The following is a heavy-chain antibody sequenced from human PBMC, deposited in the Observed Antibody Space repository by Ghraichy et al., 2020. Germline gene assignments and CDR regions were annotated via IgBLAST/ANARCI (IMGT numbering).Heavy chain of an antibody. CDR3: ARAVPDYGDYWFDP. V-gene: IGHV4-4*07. D-gene: IGHD4-17*01. J-gene: IGHJ5*02. CDR2: IYTSGST. Sequence: ESLNISCTVSGGSISSYYWSWIRQPAGKGLEWIRRIYTSGSTNYNPSLKSRVTMSVDTSKNQFSLKLSSVTAADTAVYYCARAVPDYGDYWFDPWGQGTLVTVSS. CDR1: GGSISSYY.